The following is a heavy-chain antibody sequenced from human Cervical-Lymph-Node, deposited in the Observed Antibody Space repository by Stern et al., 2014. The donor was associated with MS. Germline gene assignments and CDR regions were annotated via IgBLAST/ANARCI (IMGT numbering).Heavy chain of an antibody. CDR1: GFTFSSYS. Sequence: EVQLVQSGGGLVKPGGSLRLSCAASGFTFSSYSMNRGRQAPGKGLEWVSSISSSGSFIYYADSVKGRFTISRDNAKNSLYLQMNSLRAEDTALYYCARVNEGFWYLDLWGRGTLVTASS. CDR3: ARVNEGFWYLDL. CDR2: ISSSGSFI. V-gene: IGHV3-21*01. J-gene: IGHJ2*01.